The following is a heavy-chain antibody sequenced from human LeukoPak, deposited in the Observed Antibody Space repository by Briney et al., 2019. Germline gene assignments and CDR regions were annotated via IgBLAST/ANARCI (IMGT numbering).Heavy chain of an antibody. J-gene: IGHJ6*03. V-gene: IGHV4-39*01. D-gene: IGHD1-26*01. CDR3: ARQVSGRLYYYYMDV. CDR1: GVSISRSSYY. CDR2: IYYSGST. Sequence: SETLSLTCTVSGVSISRSSYYWGWIRQPPGKGLEWIASIYYSGSTYYNPSLKSRVTISVDTSKNQFSLKLSSVTAADTAVYYCARQVSGRLYYYYMDVWGKGTTVTVSS.